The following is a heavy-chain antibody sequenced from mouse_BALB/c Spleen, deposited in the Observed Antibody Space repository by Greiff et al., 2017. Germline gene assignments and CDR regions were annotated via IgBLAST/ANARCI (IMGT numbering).Heavy chain of an antibody. V-gene: IGHV5-17*02. D-gene: IGHD2-2*01. Sequence: EVNVVESGGGLVQPGGSRKLSCAASGFTFSSFGMHWVRQAPEKGLEWVAYISSGSSTIYYADTVKGRFTISRDNPKNTLFLQMTSLRSEDTAMYYCARRGYGYDDAMDYWGQGTSVTVSS. CDR2: ISSGSSTI. CDR3: ARRGYGYDDAMDY. CDR1: GFTFSSFG. J-gene: IGHJ4*01.